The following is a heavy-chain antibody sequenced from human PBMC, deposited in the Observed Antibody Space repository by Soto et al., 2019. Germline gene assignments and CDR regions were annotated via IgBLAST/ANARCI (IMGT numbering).Heavy chain of an antibody. CDR3: AAWLAL. J-gene: IGHJ5*02. CDR1: GFTFSSYD. CDR2: ISYDGSNK. Sequence: GGSLRLSCAASGFTFSSYDMHWVRQAPGKGLEWVAVISYDGSNKYFADSVKGRFTISRDNSKNTLYLQMNSLRAEDTAVYYCAAWLALWGQGTLVTVSS. V-gene: IGHV3-30*03.